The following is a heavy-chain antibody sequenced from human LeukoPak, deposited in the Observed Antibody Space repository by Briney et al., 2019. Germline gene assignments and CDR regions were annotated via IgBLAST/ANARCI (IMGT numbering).Heavy chain of an antibody. Sequence: GGSLRLSCAASGFTFSSYAMHWVRQAPGKGLEWLSSISSSSTYIYYSDSVKGRFIISRDDAQDSVYLEMSSLRVEDTAIYYCARVPESTWTSLDYFDYWGQGTLVAVSS. CDR1: GFTFSSYA. V-gene: IGHV3-21*01. J-gene: IGHJ4*01. CDR3: ARVPESTWTSLDYFDY. CDR2: ISSSSTYI. D-gene: IGHD2-2*01.